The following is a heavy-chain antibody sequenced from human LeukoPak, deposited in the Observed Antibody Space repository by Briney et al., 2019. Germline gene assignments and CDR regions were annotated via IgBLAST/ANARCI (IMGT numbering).Heavy chain of an antibody. CDR2: IYYSGST. Sequence: SSETLSLTCTVSGGSISSYYWSWIRQPPGKGLEWIGYIYYSGSTNYNPSLKSRVTISVDTSKNQFSLKLSSVTAADTAVYYCARLGYCSSSNCRDYYGMDVWGQGTTVTVSS. J-gene: IGHJ6*02. CDR3: ARLGYCSSSNCRDYYGMDV. D-gene: IGHD2-2*01. V-gene: IGHV4-59*08. CDR1: GGSISSYY.